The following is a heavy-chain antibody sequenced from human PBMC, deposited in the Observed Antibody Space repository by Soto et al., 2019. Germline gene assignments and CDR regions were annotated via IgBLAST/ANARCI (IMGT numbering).Heavy chain of an antibody. CDR3: ARDPAGGSGSGYIY. CDR2: ISSSSSYI. D-gene: IGHD3-10*01. V-gene: IGHV3-21*01. Sequence: EVQLVESGGGLVKPGGSPRLSCAASGFTFSSYSMNWVRQAPGKGLEWVSSISSSSSYIYYADSVKGRFTISRDNAKNSLYLQMNSLRAEDTAVYYCARDPAGGSGSGYIYWGQGTLVTVSS. J-gene: IGHJ4*02. CDR1: GFTFSSYS.